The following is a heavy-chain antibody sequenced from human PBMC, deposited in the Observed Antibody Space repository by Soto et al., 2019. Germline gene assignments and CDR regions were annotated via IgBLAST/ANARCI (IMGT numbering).Heavy chain of an antibody. V-gene: IGHV3-72*01. CDR2: TRNKANSYTT. Sequence: EVQLVESGGGLVQPGGSLRLSCAASGFTFSDHYMDWVRQAPGKGLEWVGRTRNKANSYTTEYAASVMGRFTISRDDSKNSLLLQMNSLKTEDTAVYYCVVIYSGSYYAYWGQGTLVTVSS. D-gene: IGHD1-26*01. CDR1: GFTFSDHY. J-gene: IGHJ4*02. CDR3: VVIYSGSYYAY.